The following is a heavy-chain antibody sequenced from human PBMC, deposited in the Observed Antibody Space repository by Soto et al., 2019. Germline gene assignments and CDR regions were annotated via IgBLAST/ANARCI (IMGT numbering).Heavy chain of an antibody. V-gene: IGHV4-59*08. CDR3: ARHLGRPWGYYHYVMDV. J-gene: IGHJ6*02. Sequence: SETLSLTCTVSGGSISSYYWSWIRQPPGKGLEWIGYIYYSGSTNYNPSLKSRVTISVDTSKNQFSLKLSSVTAADTAVYYCARHLGRPWGYYHYVMDVWGQGTTVTVSS. CDR1: GGSISSYY. D-gene: IGHD3-16*01. CDR2: IYYSGST.